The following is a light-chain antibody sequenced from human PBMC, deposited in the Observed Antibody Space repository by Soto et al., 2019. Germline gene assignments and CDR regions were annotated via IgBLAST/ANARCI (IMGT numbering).Light chain of an antibody. CDR3: SSYTSRDTVM. CDR1: SSDVGAYDH. Sequence: QSALTQPASVSGSPGQSITISCSGTSSDVGAYDHVSWYQQYPGKAPKFIIFEISNRPSGISSRFSGSRSGNTASLTISRLQAEDEAYYYCSSYTSRDTVMFGGGTKGTVL. V-gene: IGLV2-14*01. J-gene: IGLJ3*02. CDR2: EIS.